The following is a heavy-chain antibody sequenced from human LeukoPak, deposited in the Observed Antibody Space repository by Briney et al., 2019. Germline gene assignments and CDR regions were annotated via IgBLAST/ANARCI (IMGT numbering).Heavy chain of an antibody. J-gene: IGHJ4*02. D-gene: IGHD3-16*01. CDR1: GFTFSSYA. CDR2: SIYTGGSS. V-gene: IGHV3-23*03. Sequence: GGSLRLSCAASGFTFSSYAMSWVRQVPGRGLEWVSSIYTGGSSYTADSVKGRFTISRDSSKNTLYLHMYSLRVDDTAVYFCASKMLPDAEKGLAYWGQGTLVTVSS. CDR3: ASKMLPDAEKGLAY.